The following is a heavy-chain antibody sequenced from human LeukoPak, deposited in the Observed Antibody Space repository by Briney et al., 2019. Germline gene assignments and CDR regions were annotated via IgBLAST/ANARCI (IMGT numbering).Heavy chain of an antibody. CDR3: ARDATIHTSGWYDDAFDI. CDR1: GFSFSSYE. D-gene: IGHD6-19*01. V-gene: IGHV3-48*03. CDR2: ISPRSTTI. Sequence: PGGSLRLPCAVSGFSFSSYEKNWVRNPPGKGLEGVSYISPRSTTINYADSVKGRFTISRDNAENSLYLKMNSLSAEDTAVYYCARDATIHTSGWYDDAFDIWGQGTMVTVSS. J-gene: IGHJ3*02.